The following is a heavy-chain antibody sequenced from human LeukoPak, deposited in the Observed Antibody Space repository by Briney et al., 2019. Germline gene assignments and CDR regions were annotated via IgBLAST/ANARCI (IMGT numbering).Heavy chain of an antibody. CDR2: IRYDGSNK. V-gene: IGHV3-30*02. CDR3: AILQAVVVDP. Sequence: GGSLRLSCAASGFTFSSYGMHWVRQAPGKGLEWVAFIRYDGSNKYYADSVKGRFTISRDNSKNTLYLQMNSLRAEDTAVYYCAILQAVVVDPWGQGTLVTVSS. D-gene: IGHD2-21*01. CDR1: GFTFSSYG. J-gene: IGHJ5*02.